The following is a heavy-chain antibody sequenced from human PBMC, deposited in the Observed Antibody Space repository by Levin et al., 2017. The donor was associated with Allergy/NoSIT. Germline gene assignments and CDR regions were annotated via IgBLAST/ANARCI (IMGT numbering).Heavy chain of an antibody. Sequence: GESLKISCKASGYTFTDYHIHWVRQAPGQGLEWMGWIDPKNGGTNYAQNFQGRITMTRDTSISTTYMQLRSLRYDDTAVRSDDTAVYYCARDDSNDPMNAFDVWGQGTMVSVSS. V-gene: IGHV1-2*02. CDR1: GYTFTDYH. CDR2: IDPKNGGT. D-gene: IGHD3-10*01. J-gene: IGHJ3*01. CDR3: DTAVYYCARDDSNDPMNAFDV.